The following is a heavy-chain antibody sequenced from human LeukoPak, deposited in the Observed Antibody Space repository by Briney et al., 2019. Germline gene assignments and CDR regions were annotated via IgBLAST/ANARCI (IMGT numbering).Heavy chain of an antibody. CDR1: GFTFDDYA. V-gene: IGHV3-9*01. CDR3: AKGKIAAAGLSDAFDI. CDR2: ISWNSGSI. D-gene: IGHD6-13*01. Sequence: GGSLRLSCAASGFTFDDYAMHWVRQAPGKGLEWVSGISWNSGSIGYADSVKGRFTISRDNAKNSLYLQMNSLRAEDTALYYCAKGKIAAAGLSDAFDIWGQGTMVTVSS. J-gene: IGHJ3*02.